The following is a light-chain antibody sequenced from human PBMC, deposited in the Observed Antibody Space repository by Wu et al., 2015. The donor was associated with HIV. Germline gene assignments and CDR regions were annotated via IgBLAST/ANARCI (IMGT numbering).Light chain of an antibody. CDR2: DAS. CDR1: QSVSSY. J-gene: IGKJ4*01. V-gene: IGKV3-11*01. Sequence: EIVLTQSPATLSLSPGERATLSCRASQSVSSYLAWYQQKPGQAPRLLIYDASNRATGIPARFSGSGSGTDFTLTISSLQPDDFATYFCQQFNNYPTFGRGTKVEIK. CDR3: QQFNNYPT.